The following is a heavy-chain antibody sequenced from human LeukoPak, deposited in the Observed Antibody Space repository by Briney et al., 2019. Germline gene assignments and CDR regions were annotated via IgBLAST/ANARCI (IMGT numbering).Heavy chain of an antibody. J-gene: IGHJ4*02. CDR2: ISYDGRTI. CDR3: ARGSTSSALDY. CDR1: GFTFSSYA. Sequence: PGGSLRLSCAASGFTFSSYAMHWVRQAPGKGLEWVTVISYDGRTIFYSDSVKGRFTISRDNSENTLSLQMNSLRPDDTALYYCARGSTSSALDYWGQGILVTVSS. V-gene: IGHV3-30*04. D-gene: IGHD6-25*01.